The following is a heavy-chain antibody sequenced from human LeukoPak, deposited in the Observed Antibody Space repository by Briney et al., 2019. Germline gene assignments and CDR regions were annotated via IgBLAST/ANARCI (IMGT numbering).Heavy chain of an antibody. V-gene: IGHV3-48*01. CDR1: GFTFSDYS. D-gene: IGHD5-24*01. CDR3: ARDYKYAFDN. J-gene: IGHJ4*02. CDR2: IGIDSGNT. Sequence: GGSLRLSCAASGFTFSDYSMHWVRQAPGKGLEWISYIGIDSGNTNYADSVKGRFTISGDKAKNSLYLQMNSLRVEDTAVYYCARDYKYAFDNWGQGTLVTVSS.